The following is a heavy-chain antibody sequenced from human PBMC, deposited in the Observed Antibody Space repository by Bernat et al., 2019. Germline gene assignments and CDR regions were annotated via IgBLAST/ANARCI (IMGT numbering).Heavy chain of an antibody. CDR2: INAGNGNK. J-gene: IGHJ4*02. Sequence: QVQLVHSGAEVKKPGASVKVSCKASGYTFTSYAMHWLRQAPGQRLEWMGWINAGNGNKKYSQKFQGRVTITRDTSASTAYMELSSLRAEDTAVYYCARSRGQSTVYFDDWGQGTLVTVSS. D-gene: IGHD2-8*02. V-gene: IGHV1-3*01. CDR3: ARSRGQSTVYFDD. CDR1: GYTFTSYA.